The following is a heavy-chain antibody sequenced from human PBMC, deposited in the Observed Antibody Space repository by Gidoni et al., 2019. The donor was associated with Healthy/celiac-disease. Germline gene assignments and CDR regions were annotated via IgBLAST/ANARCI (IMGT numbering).Heavy chain of an antibody. J-gene: IGHJ4*02. D-gene: IGHD5-18*01. CDR3: ARGGGRIQLWLRKSHFDY. CDR2: IWYDGSNK. CDR1: GFTFSRYG. V-gene: IGHV3-33*01. Sequence: QVQLVESGGGVVQPGRSLRLSCAASGFTFSRYGMHWVRQAPGKGLEWVAVIWYDGSNKYYADSVKGRFTISRDNSKNTLYLQMNSLRAEDTAVYYCARGGGRIQLWLRKSHFDYWGQGTLVTVSS.